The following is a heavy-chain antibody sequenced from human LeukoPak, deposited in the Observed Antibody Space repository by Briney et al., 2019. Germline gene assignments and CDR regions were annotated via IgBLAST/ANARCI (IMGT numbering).Heavy chain of an antibody. Sequence: SETLSLTCTVSGGSISSSNYYWGWIRQPPGQGLEWIGSIYYSGSTYYNPSLKSRVTISVDTSKNQFSLKLSSVTAADTAVYYCARHGYAYGSGSYFDSCGQGTLVTVSS. CDR2: IYYSGST. D-gene: IGHD3-10*01. CDR1: GGSISSSNYY. V-gene: IGHV4-39*01. CDR3: ARHGYAYGSGSYFDS. J-gene: IGHJ4*02.